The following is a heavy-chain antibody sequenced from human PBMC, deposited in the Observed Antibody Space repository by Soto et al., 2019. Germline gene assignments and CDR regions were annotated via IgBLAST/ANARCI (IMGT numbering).Heavy chain of an antibody. CDR2: IYYSGST. J-gene: IGHJ4*02. D-gene: IGHD5-12*01. Sequence: SETLSLTCTVSGGSISSSSYYWGWIRQPPGKGLEWIGSIYYSGSTYYNPSLKSRVTISVDTSKNQFSLKLSSVTAADTAVYYCARQSRPVATIYHFDSWGPGTLVTVSS. CDR1: GGSISSSSYY. V-gene: IGHV4-39*01. CDR3: ARQSRPVATIYHFDS.